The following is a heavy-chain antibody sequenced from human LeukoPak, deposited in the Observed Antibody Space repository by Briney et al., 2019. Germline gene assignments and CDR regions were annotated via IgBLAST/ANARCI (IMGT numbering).Heavy chain of an antibody. CDR3: ARLIEQHGAYRTLDY. CDR1: GFSLTTTGVG. CDR2: IYWDDDK. V-gene: IGHV2-5*02. Sequence: SGPTLVKPTQTLTLTCTFSGFSLTTTGVGVGWIRQPPGKALEWLALIYWDDDKRRSASLRSRLTITKDTSKNQVVLTLTFMDPEDTATYYCARLIEQHGAYRTLDYWGQGTLVTVS. J-gene: IGHJ4*02. D-gene: IGHD4-17*01.